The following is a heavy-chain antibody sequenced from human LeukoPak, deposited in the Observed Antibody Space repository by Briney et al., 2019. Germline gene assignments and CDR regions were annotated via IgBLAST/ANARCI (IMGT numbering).Heavy chain of an antibody. J-gene: IGHJ4*02. Sequence: ASEKVSCKASGYTFTGYYMHWVRQAPGQGLEWMGWINPNSGGTNYAQKFQGRVTMTRDTSISTAYMELSRLRSDDTAVYYCARDRVATWSFDYWGQGTLVTVSS. D-gene: IGHD5-12*01. CDR3: ARDRVATWSFDY. CDR2: INPNSGGT. V-gene: IGHV1-2*02. CDR1: GYTFTGYY.